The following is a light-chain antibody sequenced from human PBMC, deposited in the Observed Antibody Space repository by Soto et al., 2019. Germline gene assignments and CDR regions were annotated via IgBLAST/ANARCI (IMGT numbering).Light chain of an antibody. Sequence: EIGLTQSPGTLSLSPGERATLSCSASQSVSSSYLAWYQQKPGQAPRLLIYGASSRATGIPDRFSGSGSGTDFTLTISRLEPEDFAVEYCQQYESSPLTVGGGTKVEIK. CDR3: QQYESSPLT. V-gene: IGKV3-20*01. CDR1: QSVSSSY. J-gene: IGKJ4*01. CDR2: GAS.